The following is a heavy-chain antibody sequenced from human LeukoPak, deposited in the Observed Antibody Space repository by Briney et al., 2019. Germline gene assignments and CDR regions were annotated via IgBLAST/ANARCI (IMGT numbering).Heavy chain of an antibody. D-gene: IGHD2-15*01. CDR3: AAAPLGYCSGGSCYPGAFDI. CDR2: IVVGSGNT. CDR1: GFTFTSSA. J-gene: IGHJ3*02. V-gene: IGHV1-58*02. Sequence: ASVKVSCKASGFTFTSSAMQWVRQARGQRLEWIGWIVVGSGNTNYAQKFQERVTITRDMSTSTAYMELSSLRSEDTAVYYCAAAPLGYCSGGSCYPGAFDIWGQGTMVTVSS.